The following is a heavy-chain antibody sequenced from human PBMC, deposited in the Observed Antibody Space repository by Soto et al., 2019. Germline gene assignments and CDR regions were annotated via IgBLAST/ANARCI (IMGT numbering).Heavy chain of an antibody. CDR2: ISSSSSTI. Sequence: EVQLVESGGGLVQPGGSLRLSCAASGFTFSSYSMNWVRQAPGKGLEWVSYISSSSSTIYYADSVKGRFTISRDTAKNSLYLQMNILRAEDTAVYYCARVKFHPLPNTVGAFDIWGQGTMVTVSS. CDR3: ARVKFHPLPNTVGAFDI. J-gene: IGHJ3*02. D-gene: IGHD4-17*01. CDR1: GFTFSSYS. V-gene: IGHV3-48*01.